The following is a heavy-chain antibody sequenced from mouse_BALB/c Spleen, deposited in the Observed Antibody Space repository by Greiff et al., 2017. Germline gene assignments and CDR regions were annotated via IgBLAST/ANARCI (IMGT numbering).Heavy chain of an antibody. V-gene: IGHV5-6-5*01. CDR1: GFTFSSYA. CDR2: IRSGGST. D-gene: IGHD1-1*01. CDR3: ARGLTTVVATGFDV. J-gene: IGHJ1*01. Sequence: EVMLVESGGGLVKPGGSLKLSCAASGFTFSSYAMSWVRQTPEKRLEWVASIRSGGSTYYPDSVKGRFTISRDNARNILYLQMSSLRSEDTAMYYCARGLTTVVATGFDVWGAGTTVTVSS.